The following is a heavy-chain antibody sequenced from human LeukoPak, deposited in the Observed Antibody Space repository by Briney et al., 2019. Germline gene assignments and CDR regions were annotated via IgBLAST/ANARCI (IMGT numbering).Heavy chain of an antibody. V-gene: IGHV3-21*01. Sequence: GGSLRLSCAASGFTFSNYSINWDRQAPGKGLEWVSSISSGSSYIYYADSVKGRFTISRDNAKNSLYLQMNNLRVEDTAVFYCVRYGGPSWDAFDLWGQGTMVTVSS. CDR2: ISSGSSYI. J-gene: IGHJ3*01. D-gene: IGHD3-10*01. CDR1: GFTFSNYS. CDR3: VRYGGPSWDAFDL.